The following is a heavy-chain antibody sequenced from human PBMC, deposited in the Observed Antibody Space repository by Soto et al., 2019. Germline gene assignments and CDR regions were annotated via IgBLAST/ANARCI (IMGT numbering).Heavy chain of an antibody. CDR1: GYTFTSYY. D-gene: IGHD2-21*02. CDR2: INPSGGST. Sequence: ASVKVSCKASGYTFTSYYMHWVRQAPGQGLEWMGIINPSGGSTSYAQKFQGRVTMTRDTSTSTVYMELSSLRSDDTAVYYCARDSGPRLYGMDVWGQGTTVTVSS. V-gene: IGHV1-46*01. CDR3: ARDSGPRLYGMDV. J-gene: IGHJ6*02.